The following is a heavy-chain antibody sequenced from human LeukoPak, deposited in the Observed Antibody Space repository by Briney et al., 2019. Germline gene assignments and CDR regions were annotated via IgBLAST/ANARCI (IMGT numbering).Heavy chain of an antibody. CDR2: TSTYSENR. CDR1: GYTFSSYG. J-gene: IGHJ6*03. V-gene: IGHV1-18*01. D-gene: IGHD5-24*01. CDR3: ARIVEMATTGDYYYMDV. Sequence: AASVKVSCKTSGYTFSSYGISWLRQAPGQGLEWLGWTSTYSENRKHAQKFLGRVTLTTDTSTSTAYMELRSLRSDDTAVYYCARIVEMATTGDYYYMDVWGKGTTVTVSS.